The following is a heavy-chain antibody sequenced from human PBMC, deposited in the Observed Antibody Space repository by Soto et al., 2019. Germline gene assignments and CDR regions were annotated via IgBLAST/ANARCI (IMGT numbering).Heavy chain of an antibody. J-gene: IGHJ4*02. CDR1: GDTFSSYD. CDR3: ARESEMATIFYGY. D-gene: IGHD5-12*01. V-gene: IGHV1-69*06. Sequence: SVKVSCKASGDTFSSYDISWVRQAPGQGLEWMGGIIPIFGTANYAQKFQGRVTMTADKSTSTAYMELSSLRPEDTAVYYCARESEMATIFYGYWGQGTLVTVSS. CDR2: IIPIFGTA.